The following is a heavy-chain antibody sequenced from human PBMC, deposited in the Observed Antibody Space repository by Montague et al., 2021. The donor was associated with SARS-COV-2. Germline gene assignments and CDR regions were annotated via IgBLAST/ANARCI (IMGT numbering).Heavy chain of an antibody. V-gene: IGHV4-39*02. CDR2: INYTTNT. J-gene: IGHJ3*01. D-gene: IGHD3-22*01. CDR3: ARLKRYFDSSGSRSAFDF. Sequence: SETLSLTCTVSGGSITNHFWNWVCLRPRKGQGLIWEVNINYTTNTYPTPTIRSPITVSVVTSKNHFTLKLSSVTASATAVYYCARLKRYFDSSGSRSAFDFWGQGTKVTVSS. CDR1: GGSITNHFWN.